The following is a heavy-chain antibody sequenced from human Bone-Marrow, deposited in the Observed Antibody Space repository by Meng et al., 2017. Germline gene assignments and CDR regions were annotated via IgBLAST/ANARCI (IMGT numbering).Heavy chain of an antibody. CDR3: ARGRASCSSGGCSLGWFDP. Sequence: VHVQDSGPGLVKPAQSLSLTCSVSGGSINSAGYYWSWIRQHPGKGLEWIGYIYYTENTYYNPSLKSPMTISLDKSKNQFSLKLNSVTVADTAVYYCARGRASCSSGGCSLGWFDPWGQGTLVTVSS. CDR2: IYYTENT. V-gene: IGHV4-31*01. CDR1: GGSINSAGYY. D-gene: IGHD2-15*01. J-gene: IGHJ5*02.